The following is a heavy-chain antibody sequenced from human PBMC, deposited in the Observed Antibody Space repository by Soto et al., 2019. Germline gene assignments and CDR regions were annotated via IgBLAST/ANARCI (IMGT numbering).Heavy chain of an antibody. J-gene: IGHJ6*03. CDR2: ISGSGGST. CDR1: GFTFSSYA. CDR3: AKSRSSLAYYYYMDV. D-gene: IGHD3-16*01. Sequence: GGSLRLSCAASGFTFSSYAMSWVRQAPGKGLEWVSAISGSGGSTYYADSVKGRFTISRDNSKNTLYLQMNSLRAEDRAVYYCAKSRSSLAYYYYMDVWGKGTTVTVSS. V-gene: IGHV3-23*01.